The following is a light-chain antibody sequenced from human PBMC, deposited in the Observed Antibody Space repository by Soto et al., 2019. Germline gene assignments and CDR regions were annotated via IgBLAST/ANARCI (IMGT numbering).Light chain of an antibody. Sequence: DIEMTQFTYSLSASVGDRVTITCRASQSISSYLNWYQQKPGKAPKLLIYAASSLQSGVPSRFSGSGSGTDFTLTISSLQPEDFATYYCQQSYSTPRTFGPGTKVDI. CDR1: QSISSY. J-gene: IGKJ3*01. V-gene: IGKV1-39*01. CDR3: QQSYSTPRT. CDR2: AAS.